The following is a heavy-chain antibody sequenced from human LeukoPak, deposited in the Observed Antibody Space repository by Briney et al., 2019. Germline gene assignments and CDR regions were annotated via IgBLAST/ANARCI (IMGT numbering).Heavy chain of an antibody. V-gene: IGHV3-74*01. D-gene: IGHD6-19*01. CDR3: ARAGVAVAYFYYFDY. J-gene: IGHJ4*02. CDR1: GFTFSNYW. Sequence: GGSLSLSCAASGFTFSNYWMHWVRQAPGKGLVWVSRIKSDGRTTYYADSVKGRFTISRDDAKNTLYLQMNSLRAEDTAVYYCARAGVAVAYFYYFDYWGQGSLVTVSS. CDR2: IKSDGRTT.